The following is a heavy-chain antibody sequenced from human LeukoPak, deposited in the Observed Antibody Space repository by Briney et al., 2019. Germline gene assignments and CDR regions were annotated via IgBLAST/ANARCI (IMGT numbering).Heavy chain of an antibody. V-gene: IGHV1-2*02. CDR3: ARVGTPTSTSIDY. CDR1: GYTFTGYF. CDR2: INPNSGGT. Sequence: ASVKVSCKASGYTFTGYFMHWVRQAPGQGLEWMGWINPNSGGTNYAQKFQGRVTMTRDTSISTAYMELSRLRSDDTAVYYCARVGTPTSTSIDYWGQGTLVTVSS. J-gene: IGHJ4*02. D-gene: IGHD2-2*01.